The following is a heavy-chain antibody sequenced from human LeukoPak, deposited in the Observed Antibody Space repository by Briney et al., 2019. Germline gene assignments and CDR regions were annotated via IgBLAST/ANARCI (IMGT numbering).Heavy chain of an antibody. CDR3: ASQKDGYSFGY. CDR1: GGSISSSNYF. Sequence: SETLSLTCTVSGGSISSSNYFWGWIRQPPGKGLEWIGSIYYRGSTYSNPSLKSRVTISVDTSKNQFSLKLSSVTAADTAVYYCASQKDGYSFGYWGQGTLVTVSS. V-gene: IGHV4-39*01. CDR2: IYYRGST. D-gene: IGHD5-24*01. J-gene: IGHJ4*02.